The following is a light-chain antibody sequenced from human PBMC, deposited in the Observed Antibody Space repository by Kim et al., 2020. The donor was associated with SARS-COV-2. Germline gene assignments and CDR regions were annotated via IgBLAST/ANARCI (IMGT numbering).Light chain of an antibody. Sequence: LGQAVSITCQGTSLKTVCASLYQHKQGQAPVLILSVKSNRPSGSPDRFCGSGSGHADSLTITGAQAEDEADYYCNSPDSGGNLRVFGGGTQLTVL. CDR2: VKS. J-gene: IGLJ3*02. V-gene: IGLV3-19*01. CDR3: NSPDSGGNLRV. CDR1: SLKTVC.